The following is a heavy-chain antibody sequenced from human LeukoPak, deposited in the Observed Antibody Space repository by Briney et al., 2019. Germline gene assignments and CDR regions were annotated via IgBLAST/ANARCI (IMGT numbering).Heavy chain of an antibody. D-gene: IGHD4-17*01. CDR3: ARESGSVTSEVDFDY. CDR1: GFTFSSYW. Sequence: GGSLRLSCAASGFTFSSYWMSWVRQAPGKGLEWVATIRQDGSQKYYVDSVKGRFTISRDNAKSSLYLQMNSLRAEDTAVYYCARESGSVTSEVDFDYWGQGTLVTVSS. V-gene: IGHV3-7*01. CDR2: IRQDGSQK. J-gene: IGHJ4*02.